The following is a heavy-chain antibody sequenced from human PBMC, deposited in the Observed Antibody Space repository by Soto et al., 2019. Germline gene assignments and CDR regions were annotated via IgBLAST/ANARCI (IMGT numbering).Heavy chain of an antibody. CDR1: GFSLSTSRVG. CDR2: IYWDDAK. D-gene: IGHD1-26*01. J-gene: IGHJ4*02. Sequence: QITLKESGPTLVKPTQTRTLTCTFSGFSLSTSRVGVGWIRQPPGKALEWLAVIYWDDAKTYRPSLKSRLTITKDTSKNQVALTMTNMDPVDTATYYCAHAYGGRSLYWGQGTLVTVSS. CDR3: AHAYGGRSLY. V-gene: IGHV2-5*02.